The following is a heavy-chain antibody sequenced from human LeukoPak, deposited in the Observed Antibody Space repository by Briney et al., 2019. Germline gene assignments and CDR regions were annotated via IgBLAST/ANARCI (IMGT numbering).Heavy chain of an antibody. CDR3: VKDGVNYYGPGGGYFDY. J-gene: IGHJ4*02. D-gene: IGHD3-10*01. CDR2: ISFDGSNK. V-gene: IGHV3-30*18. CDR1: GFTFSSYD. Sequence: PGGSLRLSCAASGFTFSSYDIHWVRQAPGKGLEWVAVISFDGSNKYYADSVKGRFTISRDNSKNTLYLQMNSLRAEDTAVYYCVKDGVNYYGPGGGYFDYWGQGTLVTVSS.